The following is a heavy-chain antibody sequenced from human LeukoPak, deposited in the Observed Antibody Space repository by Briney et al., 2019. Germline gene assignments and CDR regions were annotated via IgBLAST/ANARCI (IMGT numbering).Heavy chain of an antibody. V-gene: IGHV4-59*01. CDR3: ARRQQLADGGHAFDI. D-gene: IGHD6-13*01. CDR1: GASIRDYY. J-gene: IGHJ3*02. CDR2: IFYSRVT. Sequence: KTSETLSLTCSVSGASIRDYYWGWIRQPPGKGLDCIGHIFYSRVTNYNPSLKSRVTISLDTSKSQVSLKLTSLTAADTALYYCARRQQLADGGHAFDIWGQGTMVTVSS.